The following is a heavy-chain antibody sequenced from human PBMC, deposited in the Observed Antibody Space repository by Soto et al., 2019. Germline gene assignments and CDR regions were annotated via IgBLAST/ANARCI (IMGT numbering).Heavy chain of an antibody. CDR2: ITPFNGNT. J-gene: IGHJ4*02. CDR3: ARGDRGVLNY. Sequence: GASVKVSCKASGYTFTSRYLHWVRQAPGQALEWMGWITPFNGNTNYAQKFQDRVTITRDRSMSTAYMELSSLRSEDTAMYYCARGDRGVLNYWGQGTQVTVSS. D-gene: IGHD3-10*01. CDR1: GYTFTSRY. V-gene: IGHV1-45*02.